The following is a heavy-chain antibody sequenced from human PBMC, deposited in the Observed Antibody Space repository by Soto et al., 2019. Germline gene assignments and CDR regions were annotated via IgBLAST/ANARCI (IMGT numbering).Heavy chain of an antibody. V-gene: IGHV5-10-1*01. CDR1: GYSFTSYW. CDR2: IDPSDSYT. J-gene: IGHJ6*02. CDR3: ASRITIFAAYPRLDGMDV. Sequence: PGESLKISCKGSGYSFTSYWIGWVRQMPGHGMEWMGRIDPSDSYTNYSPSFQGHVTISADKSISTAYLQWSSLKASDTAMYYCASRITIFAAYPRLDGMDVWGQGTTVTVSS. D-gene: IGHD3-3*01.